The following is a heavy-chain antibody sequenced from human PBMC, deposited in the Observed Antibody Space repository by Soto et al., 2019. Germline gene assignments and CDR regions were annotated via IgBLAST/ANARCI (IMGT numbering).Heavy chain of an antibody. V-gene: IGHV3-30*18. D-gene: IGHD3-10*01. CDR1: GFTFSSYG. CDR2: ISYDGSNK. J-gene: IGHJ4*02. CDR3: AKDSAWFGD. Sequence: QVQLVESGGGVVQPGRSLRLSCAASGFTFSSYGMHWVRQAPGKGLEWVAVISYDGSNKYYADSVKGRFTISRDNSKNTLYLQMNGLRAEDTAVYYCAKDSAWFGDWGQGTLVTVSS.